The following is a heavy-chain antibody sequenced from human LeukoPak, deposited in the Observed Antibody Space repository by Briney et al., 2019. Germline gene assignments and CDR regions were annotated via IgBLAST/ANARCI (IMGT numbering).Heavy chain of an antibody. V-gene: IGHV3-48*03. CDR3: ARERYCSSTSCPHGDLDY. CDR1: GFTFSSYE. CDR2: IGVSGSTM. Sequence: PGGSLRLSCAASGFTFSSYEMNWVRQAPGKGLEWVSYIGVSGSTMYYAESVKGRFTISRDNAKNSLYLQMNSLRAEDTAVYYCARERYCSSTSCPHGDLDYWGQGNLVSVSS. D-gene: IGHD2-2*01. J-gene: IGHJ4*02.